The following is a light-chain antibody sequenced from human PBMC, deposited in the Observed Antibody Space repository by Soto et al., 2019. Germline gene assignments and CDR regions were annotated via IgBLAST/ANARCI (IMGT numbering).Light chain of an antibody. J-gene: IGKJ1*01. V-gene: IGKV1-5*01. CDR3: QQYETFSGT. CDR2: DAS. Sequence: DIQMTQSPSTLSASVGDTVTVTCRASQSVSGGLAWYQQKPGEAPKLLIYDASALPRAVPSRFSGSGSGTKFTLTIASLQPDDFATYYCQQYETFSGTFGPGTKVEI. CDR1: QSVSGG.